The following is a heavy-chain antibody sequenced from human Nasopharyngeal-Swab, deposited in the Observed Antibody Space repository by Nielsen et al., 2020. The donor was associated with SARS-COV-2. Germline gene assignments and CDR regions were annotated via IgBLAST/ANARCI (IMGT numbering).Heavy chain of an antibody. CDR1: GFAFSNYY. V-gene: IGHV3-33*01. D-gene: IGHD4-17*01. Sequence: GESLKISCAASGFAFSNYYMHWVRQAPGKGLEWVAGIRYDGTDKYYADSVRGRFTISRDNSQDTLYLQMNSLRAEDEDTAVYYCAREPDGDYAFDYWGQGTLVTVSS. CDR3: AREPDGDYAFDY. CDR2: IRYDGTDK. J-gene: IGHJ4*02.